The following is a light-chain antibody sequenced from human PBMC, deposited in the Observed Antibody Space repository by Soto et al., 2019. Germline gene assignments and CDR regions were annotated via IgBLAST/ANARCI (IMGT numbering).Light chain of an antibody. Sequence: DIQITQSPSSLSASVGDRVTITCRASQGIKNYLAWFQQKPGKAPKSLISAASTLQSGVPSKFSGSGSGTEFTLTISSLQPEDSATYYCQQYKSYPWTFGPGTKVEIK. CDR2: AAS. CDR1: QGIKNY. V-gene: IGKV1-16*02. J-gene: IGKJ1*01. CDR3: QQYKSYPWT.